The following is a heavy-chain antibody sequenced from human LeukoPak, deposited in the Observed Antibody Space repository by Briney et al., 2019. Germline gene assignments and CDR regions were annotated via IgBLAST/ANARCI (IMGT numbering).Heavy chain of an antibody. V-gene: IGHV1-69*05. CDR2: IIPIFGTA. J-gene: IGHJ5*02. Sequence: SVKVSCKASGGTFSSYAISWVRQAPGQGLEWMGGIIPIFGTANYAQKFQGRVTITTDESTSTAYMELSSLRSEDTAVYYCAVYCSSTSCLNWLDPWGQGTLVTVSS. D-gene: IGHD2-2*01. CDR1: GGTFSSYA. CDR3: AVYCSSTSCLNWLDP.